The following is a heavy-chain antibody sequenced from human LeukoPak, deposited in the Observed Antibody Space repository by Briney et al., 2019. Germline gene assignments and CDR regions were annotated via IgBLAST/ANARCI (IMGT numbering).Heavy chain of an antibody. J-gene: IGHJ4*02. CDR3: ARANDSSGYYLNNFDH. CDR1: GFTFSDYY. V-gene: IGHV3-11*06. CDR2: ISSSSSYT. Sequence: GGSLRLSCAASGFTFSDYYMSWIRQAPGKGLEWVSYISSSSSYTNYADSVKGRFTISRDNAKNSLYLQMNSLRAEDTAVYYCARANDSSGYYLNNFDHWGQGTLVTVSS. D-gene: IGHD3-22*01.